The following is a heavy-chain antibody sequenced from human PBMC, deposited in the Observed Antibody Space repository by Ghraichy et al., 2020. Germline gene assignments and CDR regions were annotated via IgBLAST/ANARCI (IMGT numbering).Heavy chain of an antibody. J-gene: IGHJ4*02. D-gene: IGHD2-15*01. CDR3: ARDGCSGRTCSFYN. CDR2: IGSGGTSF. CDR1: GFTFSSYS. Sequence: GGSLRLSCAASGFTFSSYSMNWVRQAPGKGLEWGSYIGSGGTSFYYADSVKGRFTISRDNAKNSLYLDMNSLRAEDTALYYCARDGCSGRTCSFYNWGQGALVTVSS. V-gene: IGHV3-48*04.